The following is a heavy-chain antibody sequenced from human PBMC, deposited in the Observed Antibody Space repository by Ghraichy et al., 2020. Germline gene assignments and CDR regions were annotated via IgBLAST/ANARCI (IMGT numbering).Heavy chain of an antibody. Sequence: SETLSLTCTVSGGSITSHYWSWIRQPPGKGLEWIGYVYHSGSAIYNPSLKSRVTMSVDTSQKQFSLRLTSVTAADTAVYYCARIGDDYGGNPVLFDMWGQGTMMTVSS. V-gene: IGHV4-59*11. J-gene: IGHJ3*02. CDR1: GGSITSHY. CDR3: ARIGDDYGGNPVLFDM. D-gene: IGHD4-23*01. CDR2: VYHSGSA.